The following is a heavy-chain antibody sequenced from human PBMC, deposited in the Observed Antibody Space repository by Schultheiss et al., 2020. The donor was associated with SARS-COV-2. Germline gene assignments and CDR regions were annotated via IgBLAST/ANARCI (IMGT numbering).Heavy chain of an antibody. CDR2: INPNSGGT. D-gene: IGHD1-26*01. CDR1: GYTFTSYY. V-gene: IGHV1-2*04. J-gene: IGHJ4*02. CDR3: ARDREGGSYYSSFDY. Sequence: ASVKVSCKASGYTFTSYYMHWVRQAPGQGLEWMGWINPNSGGTNYAQKFQGWVTMTRDTSISTAYMELSRLRSDDTAVYYCARDREGGSYYSSFDYWGQGTLVTVSS.